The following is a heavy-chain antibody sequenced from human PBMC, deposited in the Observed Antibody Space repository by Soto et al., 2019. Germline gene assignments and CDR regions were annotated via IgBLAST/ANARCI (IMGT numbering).Heavy chain of an antibody. CDR2: TYQSGSA. CDR3: ARDYYGMDV. J-gene: IGHJ6*02. V-gene: IGHV4-30-2*06. Sequence: SETLSLTCTVSGGSISSGGYSWSWIRQSPGKGLEWIGYTYQSGSAYFNPSLKSRVTISVDRSKNQFSLNLTSVTAADTAVYYCARDYYGMDVWGQGTTVTVSS. CDR1: GGSISSGGYS.